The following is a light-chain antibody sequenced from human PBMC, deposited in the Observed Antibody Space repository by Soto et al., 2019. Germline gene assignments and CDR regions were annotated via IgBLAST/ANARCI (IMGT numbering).Light chain of an antibody. J-gene: IGLJ3*02. CDR3: SSYTSSATWV. V-gene: IGLV2-14*01. CDR1: SSDVGTYNY. CDR2: EVS. Sequence: QSALTQPASVSGSPGQSITISCTGTSSDVGTYNYVSWYQQHPGKAPKLMIYEVSARPSGVSNRFSASKSDNTASLTISGLQAEDEADYYCSSYTSSATWVFGGGTNLTVL.